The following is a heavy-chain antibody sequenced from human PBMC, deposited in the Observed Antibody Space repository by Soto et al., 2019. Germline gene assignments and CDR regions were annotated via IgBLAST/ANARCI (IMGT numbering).Heavy chain of an antibody. Sequence: QLQLRQSGPGLVKPLETLSLTCSVSGASITSGDYYWGWIRQPPGKGLEWIGSIFYDGSPYYNPSLQSRLSLSVDTSRNQFSWRLNSASVADTAVYYCVRTVGSSWFFDLWGRGTLITVSS. D-gene: IGHD3-10*01. CDR2: IFYDGSP. CDR1: GASITSGDYY. V-gene: IGHV4-39*01. J-gene: IGHJ2*01. CDR3: VRTVGSSWFFDL.